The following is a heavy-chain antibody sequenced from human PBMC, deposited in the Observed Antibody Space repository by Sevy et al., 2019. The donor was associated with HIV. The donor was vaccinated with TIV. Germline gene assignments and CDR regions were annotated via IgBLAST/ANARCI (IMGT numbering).Heavy chain of an antibody. CDR3: ARHGPLGYCSGGSCYGYYYYGMDV. CDR1: GGSISSSSYY. V-gene: IGHV4-39*01. CDR2: IYYSGST. Sequence: SETLSLTCTVSGGSISSSSYYWGWIRQPPGKGLEWIGSIYYSGSTYYSPSLKSRVTISVDTSKNQFSLKLSSVTAADTAVYYCARHGPLGYCSGGSCYGYYYYGMDVWGQGTTVTVSS. J-gene: IGHJ6*02. D-gene: IGHD2-15*01.